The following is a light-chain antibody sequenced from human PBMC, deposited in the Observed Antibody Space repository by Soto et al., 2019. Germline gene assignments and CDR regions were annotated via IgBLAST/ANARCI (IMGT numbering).Light chain of an antibody. CDR3: QQYSAYPLT. Sequence: DIPLTQSPSILSASVGDRVTITCRASENIYGYLAWYQQKPGEAPKLLIYWASTLVSGVPSRFTGGESGTEFTLTIRDLQPDDFATYFCQQYSAYPLTFGGVTKVDVK. CDR2: WAS. J-gene: IGKJ4*01. CDR1: ENIYGY. V-gene: IGKV1-5*03.